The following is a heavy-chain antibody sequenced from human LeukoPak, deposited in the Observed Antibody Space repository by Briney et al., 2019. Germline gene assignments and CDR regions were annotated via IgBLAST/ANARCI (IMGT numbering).Heavy chain of an antibody. CDR3: AIDNFFDY. CDR1: GFTFSSYA. CDR2: ITGSGTGT. J-gene: IGHJ4*02. Sequence: GGSLRLSCAASGFTFSSYAMSWVRQAPGKGLEWVSTITGSGTGTHYADSVKGRFAISRDNSKSTMYLQMNSLRAEDTAVYYCAIDNFFDYWGQGTLVTVSS. V-gene: IGHV3-23*01.